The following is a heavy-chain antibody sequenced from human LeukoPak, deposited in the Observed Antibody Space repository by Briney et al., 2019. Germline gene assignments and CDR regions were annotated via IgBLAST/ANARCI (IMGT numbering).Heavy chain of an antibody. J-gene: IGHJ4*02. CDR3: ARDGVSRGSDY. D-gene: IGHD3-10*01. V-gene: IGHV3-33*01. CDR2: ISFDGNNK. CDR1: GFTFSNSG. Sequence: PGGSLRLSCAASGFTFSNSGMHWVRQAPGKGLEWVAVISFDGNNKYYADSVKGRFTISRDTSENTLYLQMNSLRVEDTAVYYCARDGVSRGSDYWGQGSLVTVSS.